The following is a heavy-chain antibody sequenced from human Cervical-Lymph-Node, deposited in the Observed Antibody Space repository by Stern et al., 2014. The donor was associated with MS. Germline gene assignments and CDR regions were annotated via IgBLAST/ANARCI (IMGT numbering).Heavy chain of an antibody. V-gene: IGHV2-5*02. Sequence: QITLKESGPALVKPTQTLTLTCTFSGFSLSTSGMGVGWIRQPPGKAPEWLANIYWDDDKSYRPSLKSGLSITKDTSDNKVVLTMTNMDPVDTATYYGAHRVTGFFAGYYGFDSWGQGSLVTVSS. J-gene: IGHJ4*02. D-gene: IGHD3-3*01. CDR3: AHRVTGFFAGYYGFDS. CDR1: GFSLSTSGMG. CDR2: IYWDDDK.